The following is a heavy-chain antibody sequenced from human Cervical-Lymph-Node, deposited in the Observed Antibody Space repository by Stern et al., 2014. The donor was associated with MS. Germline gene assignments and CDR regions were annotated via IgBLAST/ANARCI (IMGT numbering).Heavy chain of an antibody. CDR3: ARGNNLLDP. CDR2: ISYTGST. J-gene: IGHJ5*02. CDR1: GTSISSYY. V-gene: IGHV4-59*01. Sequence: VQLVESGPGLVKPSETLSLTCTVSGTSISSYYWSWIRQPPEKGVEWIGDISYTGSTNYNPSLKSRVTISVDTSKNQFSLKLSSVTAADTAVYYCARGNNLLDPWGQGTLVTVSS.